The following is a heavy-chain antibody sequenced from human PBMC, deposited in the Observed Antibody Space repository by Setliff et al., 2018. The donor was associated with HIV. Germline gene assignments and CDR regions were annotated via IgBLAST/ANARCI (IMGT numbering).Heavy chain of an antibody. Sequence: ASVKVSCKASGYTFTSYAMHWVRQAPGKGLEWMGGFDPEYDKTFYAQKFQGRVTMSEDTSTDTAYMELTSLRSEDTAVYYCATRAYDSSGYLRSRVSGAAFDIWGQGTMVTVSS. CDR1: GYTFTSYA. CDR3: ATRAYDSSGYLRSRVSGAAFDI. D-gene: IGHD3-22*01. J-gene: IGHJ3*02. CDR2: FDPEYDKT. V-gene: IGHV1-24*01.